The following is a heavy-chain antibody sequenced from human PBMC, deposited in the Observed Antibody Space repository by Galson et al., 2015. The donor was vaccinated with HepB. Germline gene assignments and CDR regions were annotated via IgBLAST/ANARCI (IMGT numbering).Heavy chain of an antibody. Sequence: SLRLSCAASGFTFSSYSMNWVRQAPGKGLEWVSSISSSSSHIYYEESVKGRFTISRDNAKNSLYLQMNSLRAEDTAVYYCARDGAQWLAQYYFGYWGQGALVTVSS. CDR3: ARDGAQWLAQYYFGY. CDR1: GFTFSSYS. J-gene: IGHJ4*02. V-gene: IGHV3-21*01. D-gene: IGHD6-19*01. CDR2: ISSSSSHI.